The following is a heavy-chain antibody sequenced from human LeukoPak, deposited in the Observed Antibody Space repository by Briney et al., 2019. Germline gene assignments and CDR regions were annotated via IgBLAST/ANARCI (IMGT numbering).Heavy chain of an antibody. CDR1: GFTFSNYW. D-gene: IGHD3-16*02. Sequence: PGGSLRLSCAASGFTFSNYWMSWVRQAPGKGLEWVANIKQDGSEKYYVDSVKGRFTISRDNAKSSLFLQMSSLRAEDTAVYYCARDSSPGYYDYVWGTYPRYWGQGTLVTVSS. V-gene: IGHV3-7*05. CDR3: ARDSSPGYYDYVWGTYPRY. CDR2: IKQDGSEK. J-gene: IGHJ4*02.